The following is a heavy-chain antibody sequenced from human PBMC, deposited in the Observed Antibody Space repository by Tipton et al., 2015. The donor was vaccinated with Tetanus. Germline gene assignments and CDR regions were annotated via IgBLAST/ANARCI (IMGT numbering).Heavy chain of an antibody. D-gene: IGHD2/OR15-2a*01. CDR2: ISASGRNT. CDR1: GFTFSNYA. V-gene: IGHV3-23*01. J-gene: IGHJ6*02. Sequence: SLRLSCAASGFTFSNYAMIWVRQAPGKGLEWVSAISASGRNTYYADSVKGRFTSSRDNSKNTLYLQMNSLRVEDTALYYCARDDDPIGNGLDVWGQGTTVTVSS. CDR3: ARDDDPIGNGLDV.